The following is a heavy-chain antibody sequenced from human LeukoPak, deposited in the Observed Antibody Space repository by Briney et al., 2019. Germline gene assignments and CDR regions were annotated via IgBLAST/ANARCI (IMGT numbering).Heavy chain of an antibody. CDR3: ARSTRITIFGVVIPSYFDY. V-gene: IGHV3-21*01. J-gene: IGHJ4*02. CDR2: ITATTSST. CDR1: GFTFSIYA. Sequence: PGGSLRLSCAASGFTFSIYAMHWVRQAPGKGLEWVSTITATTSSTSYADSVKGRFTISRDNAKNSLYLQMNSLRAEDTAVYYCARSTRITIFGVVIPSYFDYWGQGTLVTVSS. D-gene: IGHD3-3*01.